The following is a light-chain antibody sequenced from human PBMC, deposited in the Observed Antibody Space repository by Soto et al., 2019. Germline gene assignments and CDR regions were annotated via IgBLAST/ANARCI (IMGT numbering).Light chain of an antibody. V-gene: IGKV1-39*01. Sequence: DIQMSQSPSSLSASVGDRGTIPCRASQRITNSLNWYQQKPGRAPNLLIYAASSLQRGAPSRFSGSGSGTDFTLTISSLQPDDFATYYCQQTYSPPFTFGPGTNVDIK. CDR2: AAS. J-gene: IGKJ3*01. CDR3: QQTYSPPFT. CDR1: QRITNS.